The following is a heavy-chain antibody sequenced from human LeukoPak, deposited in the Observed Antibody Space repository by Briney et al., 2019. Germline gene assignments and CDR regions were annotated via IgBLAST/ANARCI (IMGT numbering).Heavy chain of an antibody. CDR3: ARSPRGGFGELLSPIDY. CDR2: IYYSGST. V-gene: IGHV4-39*01. CDR1: GGSISSSSYY. D-gene: IGHD3-10*01. J-gene: IGHJ4*02. Sequence: SETQSLTCTVSGGSISSSSYYWGWIRQPPGKGLEWIGSIYYSGSTYYSPSLKSRVTISVDTSKNQFSLKLSSVTAADTAVYYCARSPRGGFGELLSPIDYWGQGTLVTVSS.